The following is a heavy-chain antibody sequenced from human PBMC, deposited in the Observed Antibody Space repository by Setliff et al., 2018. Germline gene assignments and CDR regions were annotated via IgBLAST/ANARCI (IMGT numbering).Heavy chain of an antibody. CDR1: GYTFTSYA. Sequence: ASVKVSCKASGYTFTSYAMHWVRQAPGQRLEWMGWINAGNGNTKYSQKFQGRFTITRDTSASTAYMELSSLRSEDTAVYYCARDSSGYNPWYFDYWGQGTLVTVSS. CDR2: INAGNGNT. J-gene: IGHJ4*02. V-gene: IGHV1-3*01. D-gene: IGHD3-22*01. CDR3: ARDSSGYNPWYFDY.